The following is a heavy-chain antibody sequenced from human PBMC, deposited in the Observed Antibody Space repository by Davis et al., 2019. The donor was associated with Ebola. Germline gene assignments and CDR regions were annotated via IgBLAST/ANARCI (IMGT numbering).Heavy chain of an antibody. CDR1: VGSFSGYY. CDR3: ARINSGPSGLYHFYHMDV. CDR2: IDHSGST. J-gene: IGHJ6*03. V-gene: IGHV4-34*01. Sequence: SETLSLTCAVYVGSFSGYYWSWIRQSPGKGLEWIGEIDHSGSTNYNPSLKSRVIMAVDTSKNQFSLILRSVTAADTAVYYCARINSGPSGLYHFYHMDVWSEGTTVTIS. D-gene: IGHD2/OR15-2a*01.